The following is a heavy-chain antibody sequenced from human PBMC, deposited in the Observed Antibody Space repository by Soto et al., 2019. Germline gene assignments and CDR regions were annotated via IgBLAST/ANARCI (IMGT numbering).Heavy chain of an antibody. CDR2: INPSGGST. V-gene: IGHV1-46*03. Sequence: GASVKVSCKASGYTFTSYYMHWVRQAPGQGLEWMGIINPSGGSTSYAQKFQGRVTMTRDTSTSTVYMELSSLRSEDTAVYYCAIGGGVRDPPPAFDIWGQGTMVTVSS. CDR3: AIGGGVRDPPPAFDI. CDR1: GYTFTSYY. J-gene: IGHJ3*02. D-gene: IGHD3-10*01.